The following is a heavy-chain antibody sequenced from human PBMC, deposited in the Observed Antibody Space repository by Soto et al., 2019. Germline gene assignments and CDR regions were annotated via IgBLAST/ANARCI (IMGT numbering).Heavy chain of an antibody. CDR2: ISTTSTFT. V-gene: IGHV3-11*06. J-gene: IGHJ6*02. Sequence: LRLSCAASGFTFSESFMSWIRQAPGKGLEWVSSISTTSTFTDYAASLKGRVTVSRDNSRNALFLQLDSLRDEDTAVYFCARGAVSRQHFYYGFDVWGQGTTVTVSS. CDR3: ARGAVSRQHFYYGFDV. D-gene: IGHD4-17*01. CDR1: GFTFSESF.